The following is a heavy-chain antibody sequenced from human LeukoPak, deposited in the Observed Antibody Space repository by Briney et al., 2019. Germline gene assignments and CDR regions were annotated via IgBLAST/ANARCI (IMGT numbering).Heavy chain of an antibody. J-gene: IGHJ6*02. CDR3: AKDWTGTRIYYGMDV. V-gene: IGHV3-23*01. CDR2: IWSGGGST. Sequence: GESLTLSCAASGFTLSSYAVSWARPAQGKGREWVAGIWSGGGSTYKADPVRGQFTNSRDNSKTTLYLKMNSLRAEDTAVYYCAKDWTGTRIYYGMDVWGQGTTVTVSS. D-gene: IGHD3/OR15-3a*01. CDR1: GFTLSSYA.